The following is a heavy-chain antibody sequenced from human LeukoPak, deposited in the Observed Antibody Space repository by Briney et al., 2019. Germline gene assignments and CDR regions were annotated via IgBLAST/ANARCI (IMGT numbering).Heavy chain of an antibody. Sequence: GGSLRLSCAASGFTFSNYAMHWVRQAPGKGLEYVSAISSNGGITYYVKSVEGRFTISRDNSKNTLHLQMGSLRAEDVAVYYCARDQLILSYYYGMDVWGQGTTVTVSS. D-gene: IGHD2-15*01. CDR1: GFTFSNYA. CDR3: ARDQLILSYYYGMDV. J-gene: IGHJ6*02. CDR2: ISSNGGIT. V-gene: IGHV3-64*01.